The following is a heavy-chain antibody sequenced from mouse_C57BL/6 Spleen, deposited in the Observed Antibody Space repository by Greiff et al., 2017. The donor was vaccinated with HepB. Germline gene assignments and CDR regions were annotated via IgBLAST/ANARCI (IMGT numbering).Heavy chain of an antibody. Sequence: EVNVVESGGGLVKPGGSLKLSCAASGFTFSDYGMHWVRQAPEKGLEWVAYISSGSSTIYYADTVKGRFTISRDNAKNTLFLQMTSLRSEDTAMYYCARGTYGNPMDYWGQGTSVTVSS. CDR3: ARGTYGNPMDY. V-gene: IGHV5-17*01. CDR1: GFTFSDYG. D-gene: IGHD2-1*01. J-gene: IGHJ4*01. CDR2: ISSGSSTI.